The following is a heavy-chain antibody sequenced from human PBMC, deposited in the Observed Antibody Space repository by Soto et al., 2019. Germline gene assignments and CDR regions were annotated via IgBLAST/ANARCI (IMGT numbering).Heavy chain of an antibody. Sequence: EVQLVESGGGLVKPGGSLRLSCAASGITFIYAWMDWVRQAPGKRLEWVGRIKSQASGGTIDYAAPVKGRFTISRDDSKNTVYLQMESLKTEDTAVYYCTHLLSLAHPYSYLWGQGTQVTVSS. CDR3: THLLSLAHPYSYL. D-gene: IGHD2-21*01. CDR2: IKSQASGGTI. V-gene: IGHV3-15*07. CDR1: GITFIYAW. J-gene: IGHJ4*02.